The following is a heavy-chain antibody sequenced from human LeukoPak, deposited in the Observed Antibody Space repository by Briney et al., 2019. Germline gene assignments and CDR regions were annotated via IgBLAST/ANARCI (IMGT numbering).Heavy chain of an antibody. CDR3: ARDKTRAYCSSTSCYRAGMDV. CDR2: INPSGGST. J-gene: IGHJ6*02. CDR1: GYTFTSYY. D-gene: IGHD2-2*01. Sequence: GASVKVSCKASGYTFTSYYMHWVRQAPGQGLEWMGIINPSGGSTSYAQKFQGRVTMTRDTSTSTVYMELSSLRSEDTAVYYCARDKTRAYCSSTSCYRAGMDVWGQGTTVTVSS. V-gene: IGHV1-46*01.